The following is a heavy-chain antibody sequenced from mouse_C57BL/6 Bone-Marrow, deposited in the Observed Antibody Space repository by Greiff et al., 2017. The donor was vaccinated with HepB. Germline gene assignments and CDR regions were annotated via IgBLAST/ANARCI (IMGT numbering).Heavy chain of an antibody. CDR2: IYPRSGNT. V-gene: IGHV1-81*01. J-gene: IGHJ2*01. CDR3: ARKDGYYGNYVYFDY. D-gene: IGHD2-1*01. CDR1: GYTFTSYG. Sequence: VQRVESGAELARPGASVKLSCKASGYTFTSYGISWVKQRTGQGLEWIGEIYPRSGNTYYNEKFKGKAKLTADKSSSTAYMELRSLTSEDSAVYFCARKDGYYGNYVYFDYWGQGTTLTVSS.